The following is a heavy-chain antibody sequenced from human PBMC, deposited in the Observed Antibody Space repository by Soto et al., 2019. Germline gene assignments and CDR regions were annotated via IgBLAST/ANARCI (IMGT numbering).Heavy chain of an antibody. D-gene: IGHD2-2*01. CDR1: GGTFSSYA. CDR3: ARGSPDQLLLYYYYGMDV. CDR2: IIPIFGTA. Sequence: QVQLVQSGAEVKKPGSSVKVSCKASGGTFSSYAISWVRQAPGQGLEWMGGIIPIFGTANYAQKFQGRVTITRDTSASTAYMELSSLRSEDTAVYYCARGSPDQLLLYYYYGMDVWGQGTTVTVSS. V-gene: IGHV1-69*06. J-gene: IGHJ6*02.